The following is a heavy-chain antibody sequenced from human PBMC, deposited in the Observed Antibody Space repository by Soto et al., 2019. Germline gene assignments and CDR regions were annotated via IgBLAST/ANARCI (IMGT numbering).Heavy chain of an antibody. Sequence: QVQLVESGGGVVQPGRSPRLSCAASGFILSAYAIHWVRQAPGKGLEWVAVISSDGNNKYYADSVKGRFTISRDNSKNTLDLQMNSLRAEDTAVYYCASGIASFVAFDIWGQGTMVTVSS. J-gene: IGHJ3*02. CDR1: GFILSAYA. V-gene: IGHV3-30-3*01. CDR3: ASGIASFVAFDI. D-gene: IGHD6-13*01. CDR2: ISSDGNNK.